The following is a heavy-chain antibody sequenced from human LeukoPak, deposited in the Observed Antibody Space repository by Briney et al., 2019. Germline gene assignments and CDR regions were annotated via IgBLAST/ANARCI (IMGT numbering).Heavy chain of an antibody. CDR1: GYTFTSYG. CDR3: ARANYDILTGYSYYFDY. D-gene: IGHD3-9*01. V-gene: IGHV1-18*01. CDR2: ISAYNGNT. J-gene: IGHJ4*02. Sequence: ASVKVSCKASGYTFTSYGISWVRQAPGQGLEWMGWISAYNGNTNYAQKLQGRVTMTTDTSTSTAYMELRSLRSDDTAVYYCARANYDILTGYSYYFDYWGQGTLVTVSS.